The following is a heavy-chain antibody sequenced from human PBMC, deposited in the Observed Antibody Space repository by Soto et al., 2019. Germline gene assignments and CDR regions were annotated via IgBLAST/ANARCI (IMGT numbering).Heavy chain of an antibody. CDR1: GFTSSSYW. Sequence: GGSLRLSCAASGFTSSSYWMHWVRQAPGKGLVWVSRINSDGSSTSYADSVKGRFTISRDNAKNTLYLQMNSLRAEDTAVYYCARAYGYSSGWQDPYYYYGMDVWGQGTTVTVSS. CDR2: INSDGSST. D-gene: IGHD6-19*01. CDR3: ARAYGYSSGWQDPYYYYGMDV. J-gene: IGHJ6*02. V-gene: IGHV3-74*01.